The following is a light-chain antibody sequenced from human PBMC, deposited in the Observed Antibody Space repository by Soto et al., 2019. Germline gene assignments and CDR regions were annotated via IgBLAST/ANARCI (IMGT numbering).Light chain of an antibody. V-gene: IGKV3-20*01. CDR2: GAS. Sequence: EIVLTQSPGTLSLSPGERATLSCRASQSVSSSYLAWYQQKPGQAPRLLIYGASSRATGIPDRFSGSGSGTDFTLTISRLEPEDFAVYYCQQYNNWLTFGGGTKVEI. CDR1: QSVSSSY. CDR3: QQYNNWLT. J-gene: IGKJ4*01.